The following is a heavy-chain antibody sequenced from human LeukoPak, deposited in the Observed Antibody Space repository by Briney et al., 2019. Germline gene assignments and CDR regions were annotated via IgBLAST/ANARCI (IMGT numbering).Heavy chain of an antibody. CDR3: ARYIASGPTVNVDC. Sequence: GGSLRLSCAVSGFIFSDYPMSWVRQAPGKGLEWVSAISASADNTYYANSVKGRFTISRDSSKSTIYLQMNRLRAEDTALYYCARYIASGPTVNVDCWGQGTLVTVSS. CDR2: ISASADNT. V-gene: IGHV3-23*01. J-gene: IGHJ4*02. CDR1: GFIFSDYP. D-gene: IGHD2-21*01.